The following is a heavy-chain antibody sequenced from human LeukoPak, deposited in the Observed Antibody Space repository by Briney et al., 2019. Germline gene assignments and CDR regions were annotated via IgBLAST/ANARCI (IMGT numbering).Heavy chain of an antibody. CDR3: ARGLLVAAAKVYFQH. J-gene: IGHJ1*01. CDR1: GSSISSGDFY. V-gene: IGHV4-30-4*01. CDR2: IYYSGDT. Sequence: SETLSLTCTVSGSSISSGDFYWSWIRQSPGQGLEWIGYIYYSGDTYYNPSLKSRVTISVDTSKNQFSLKLSSVTAADTAAYYCARGLLVAAAKVYFQHWGQGTLVTVSS. D-gene: IGHD6-13*01.